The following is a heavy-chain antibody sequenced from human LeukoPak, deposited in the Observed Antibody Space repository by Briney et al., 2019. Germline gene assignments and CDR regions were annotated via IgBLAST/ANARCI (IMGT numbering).Heavy chain of an antibody. V-gene: IGHV1-46*01. CDR1: GYSFTSNY. Sequence: GASVTLSCTASGYSFTSNYIHWVRHAPGQGLEWVGMIYPRDGSTSYAQKSQGRVTVTRDTSTSTVHMELSGLRSEDTAVYYCERDQEAFDYWGQGTLVTVSS. CDR3: ERDQEAFDY. J-gene: IGHJ4*02. CDR2: IYPRDGST.